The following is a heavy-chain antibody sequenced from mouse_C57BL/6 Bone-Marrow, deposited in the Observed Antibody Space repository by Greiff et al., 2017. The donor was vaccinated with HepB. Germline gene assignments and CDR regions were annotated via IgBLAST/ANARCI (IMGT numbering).Heavy chain of an antibody. Sequence: VKLQESGAELARPGASVKLSCKASGYTFTSYGISWVKQRTGQGLEWIGEISPRSGNTYYNEKFKGKATLTADKSSSTAYMELRSLTSEDSAVYFCARALISIYAVWETGYWGQGTTLTVSS. CDR3: ARALISIYAVWETGY. CDR2: ISPRSGNT. CDR1: GYTFTSYG. J-gene: IGHJ2*01. V-gene: IGHV1-81*01. D-gene: IGHD2-10*02.